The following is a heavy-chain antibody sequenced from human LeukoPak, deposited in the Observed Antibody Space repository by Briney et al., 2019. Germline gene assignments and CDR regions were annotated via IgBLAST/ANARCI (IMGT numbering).Heavy chain of an antibody. CDR2: ISGSGNGT. Sequence: GGSLRLSCTASGFTFRTYAMNWVRQAPGKGLEWLSGISGSGNGTYYADFVKGRFIISRDNSKNMVFLQMNSRTVEDAATYYCAKRTMSAFDSWGQGTQLIVSS. CDR1: GFTFRTYA. D-gene: IGHD5-24*01. CDR3: AKRTMSAFDS. J-gene: IGHJ4*02. V-gene: IGHV3-23*01.